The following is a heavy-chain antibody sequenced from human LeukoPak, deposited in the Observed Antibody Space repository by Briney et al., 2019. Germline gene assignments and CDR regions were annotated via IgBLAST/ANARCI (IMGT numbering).Heavy chain of an antibody. V-gene: IGHV1-8*01. J-gene: IGHJ4*02. CDR1: GYTFTSYD. CDR3: ATSYDSSGYYSQIGY. D-gene: IGHD3-22*01. CDR2: MNPNSGNT. Sequence: ASVKVSCKASGYTFTSYDINWVRQATGQGLEWMGWMNPNSGNTGYAQKFQGRVTMTRNTSISTAYMELSSLRSEDTAVYYCATSYDSSGYYSQIGYWGREPWSPSPQ.